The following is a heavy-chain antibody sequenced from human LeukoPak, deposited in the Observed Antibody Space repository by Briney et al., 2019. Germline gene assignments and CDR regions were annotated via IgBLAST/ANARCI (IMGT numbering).Heavy chain of an antibody. CDR1: GYSFSDFY. V-gene: IGHV1-2*02. Sequence: ASVKVSCKASGYSFSDFYMHWVRQAPGQGLEWMGWIDPNSGGTTYAENFQGRVTMTRDTSISTAYMELSRLRSDDTAVYYCARRRFVVVPAALDYWGQGTLVTVSS. D-gene: IGHD2-2*01. J-gene: IGHJ4*02. CDR2: IDPNSGGT. CDR3: ARRRFVVVPAALDY.